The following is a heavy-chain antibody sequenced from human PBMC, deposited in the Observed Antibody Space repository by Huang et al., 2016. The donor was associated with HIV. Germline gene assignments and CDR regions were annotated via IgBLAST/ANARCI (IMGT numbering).Heavy chain of an antibody. V-gene: IGHV3-23*03. CDR1: GFTFSSYA. D-gene: IGHD3-3*01. CDR3: AKDADTSGYDVLGPFGS. J-gene: IGHJ4*02. CDR2: ITSGINNR. Sequence: EVLLLESGGGLVQPGGSLRLSCVASGFTFSSYAMSGVRQAPGKGLGCVSGITSGINNRDYAHSVKGRVAVSRDDSTNTLYLQMNSLRAEDTAVYYCAKDADTSGYDVLGPFGSWGQGTLVTVSS.